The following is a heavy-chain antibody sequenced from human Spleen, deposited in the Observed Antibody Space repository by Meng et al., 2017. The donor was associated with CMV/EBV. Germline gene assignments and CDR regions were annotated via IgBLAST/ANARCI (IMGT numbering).Heavy chain of an antibody. CDR1: GGSFSGYY. D-gene: IGHD1-26*01. V-gene: IGHV4-34*01. CDR3: ARWEVGATKVNY. CDR2: INHSGST. J-gene: IGHJ4*02. Sequence: QVQLQQWGAGLLKPAGTLSLPCAVYGGSFSGYYWNWIRQPPGKGLEWIGEINHSGSTNYNPSLKSRLTISVDTSKNQFSLKLSSVTAADTAVYYCARWEVGATKVNYWGQGTLVTVSS.